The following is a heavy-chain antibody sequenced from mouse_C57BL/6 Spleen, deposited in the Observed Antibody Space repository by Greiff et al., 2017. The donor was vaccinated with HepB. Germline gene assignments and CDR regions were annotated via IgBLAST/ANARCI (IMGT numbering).Heavy chain of an antibody. CDR2: ISSGSSTI. J-gene: IGHJ2*01. CDR1: GFTFSDYG. Sequence: EVKLVESGGGLVKPGGSLKLSCAASGFTFSDYGMHWVRQAPEKGLEWVAYISSGSSTIYYADTVKGRFTISRDNAKNTLFLQMTSLRSEDTVMYYCASSYPGIDYWGQGTTLTVSS. D-gene: IGHD1-1*01. CDR3: ASSYPGIDY. V-gene: IGHV5-17*01.